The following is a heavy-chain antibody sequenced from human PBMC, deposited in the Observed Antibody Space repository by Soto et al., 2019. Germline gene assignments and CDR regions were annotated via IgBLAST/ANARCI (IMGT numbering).Heavy chain of an antibody. D-gene: IGHD1-20*01. CDR3: ARRITGTEDYYYFGMDV. J-gene: IGHJ6*02. V-gene: IGHV5-10-1*03. CDR1: GYSFTSYW. Sequence: EVQLVQSGAEVKKPGESLRISCKGSGYSFTSYWISWVRQMPGKGLEWMGRIDPSDSYTNYSPSFQGHVTISADKSISTAYLQWSSLKASDTAMYYCARRITGTEDYYYFGMDVWGQGTTVTVSS. CDR2: IDPSDSYT.